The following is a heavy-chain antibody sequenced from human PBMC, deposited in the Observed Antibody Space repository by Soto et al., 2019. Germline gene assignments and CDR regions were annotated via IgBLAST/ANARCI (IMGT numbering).Heavy chain of an antibody. V-gene: IGHV4-34*01. CDR3: ARRGGRIAAAGNLNPITQNYYYYMDV. J-gene: IGHJ6*03. D-gene: IGHD6-13*01. CDR2: INHSRST. CDR1: GGSFSGYY. Sequence: SETLSLTCAVYGGSFSGYYWSWIRQPPGKGLEWIGEINHSRSTNYNPSLKSRVTISVDTSKNQFSLKLSSVTAADTAVYYCARRGGRIAAAGNLNPITQNYYYYMDVWGKGTTVTVSS.